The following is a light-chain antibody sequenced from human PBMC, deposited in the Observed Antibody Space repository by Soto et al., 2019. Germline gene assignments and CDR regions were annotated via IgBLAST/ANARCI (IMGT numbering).Light chain of an antibody. CDR1: QSVSSN. J-gene: IGKJ3*01. Sequence: EIVMTQSPATLSVSPGERATLSCRASQSVSSNLAWYQQKPGQAPRLLIYGASTRATGIPGRFSGSGSGTEFTLTISSLQSEDFAVYYCQQYNSFGPGTKVDIK. CDR2: GAS. V-gene: IGKV3-15*01. CDR3: QQYNS.